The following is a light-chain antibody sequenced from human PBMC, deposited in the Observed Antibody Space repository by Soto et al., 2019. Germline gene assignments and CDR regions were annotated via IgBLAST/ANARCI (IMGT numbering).Light chain of an antibody. Sequence: QSVLTQPASVSGSPGQSITISCTGTSSDVGSYNLVSWFQQHPGKAPKLMIYEVSKRPSGVSNRFSGSKSGNTASLTISGLQAEDEADSYCCSYAGGSTEVFGGGTKLTVL. V-gene: IGLV2-23*02. J-gene: IGLJ2*01. CDR3: CSYAGGSTEV. CDR2: EVS. CDR1: SSDVGSYNL.